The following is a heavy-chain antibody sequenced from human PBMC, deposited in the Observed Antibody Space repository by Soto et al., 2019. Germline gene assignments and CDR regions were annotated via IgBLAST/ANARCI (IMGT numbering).Heavy chain of an antibody. CDR2: IYWDDDK. CDR1: GVSLSTSGGG. V-gene: IGHV2-5*02. Sequence: SGPTLANPTHTLTLTCTLSGVSLSTSGGGVGWIRQPPGKALEWLALIYWDDDKRYSPSLKSRLTISKDTSKNQVVLTMTNIDPVDTATYYCAHTTSEFGYWGQGTLVTVSS. CDR3: AHTTSEFGY. J-gene: IGHJ4*02.